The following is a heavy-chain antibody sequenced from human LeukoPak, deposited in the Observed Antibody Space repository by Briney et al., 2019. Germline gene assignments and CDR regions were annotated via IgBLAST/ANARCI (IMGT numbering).Heavy chain of an antibody. V-gene: IGHV3-7*01. Sequence: GGSLRLSCAASGFTFSIAWMGWVRQAPGKGLEWVANIKADGSEKYYVDSVRGRFTISRDNVDNSLALQMNSLRDEDTAVYYCARPQRRGYSGYGSGGYLYWGQGILVTVSS. CDR2: IKADGSEK. CDR1: GFTFSIAW. J-gene: IGHJ4*02. CDR3: ARPQRRGYSGYGSGGYLY. D-gene: IGHD5-12*01.